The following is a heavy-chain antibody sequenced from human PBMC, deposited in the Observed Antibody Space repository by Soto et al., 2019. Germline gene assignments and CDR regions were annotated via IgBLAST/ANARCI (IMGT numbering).Heavy chain of an antibody. CDR3: AKDRSENFWVYYYAMDV. CDR2: ISGSSSGT. Sequence: GGSLRHGCEASGFNVGSYAMSWVRQAPGKGLEWVSGISGSSSGTYYTDSVKGRFTISRDNSKNTVYLQMNSLRGEDTAVYYCAKDRSENFWVYYYAMDVWGQGTAVTVSS. V-gene: IGHV3-23*01. J-gene: IGHJ6*02. D-gene: IGHD6-19*01. CDR1: GFNVGSYA.